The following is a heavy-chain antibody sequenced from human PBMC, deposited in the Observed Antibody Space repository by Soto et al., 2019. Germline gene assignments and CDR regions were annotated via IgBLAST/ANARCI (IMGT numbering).Heavy chain of an antibody. D-gene: IGHD6-19*01. Sequence: PSETLSLTCTVSGGSISSYYWSWIRQPPGKGLEWIGYIYYSGSTNYNPSLKSRVTIFFDTSKNQFSLMLSSVTAADTAVYYCVRHAQWLIRAYWGQGSLVTVSS. J-gene: IGHJ4*02. CDR1: GGSISSYY. V-gene: IGHV4-59*08. CDR2: IYYSGST. CDR3: VRHAQWLIRAY.